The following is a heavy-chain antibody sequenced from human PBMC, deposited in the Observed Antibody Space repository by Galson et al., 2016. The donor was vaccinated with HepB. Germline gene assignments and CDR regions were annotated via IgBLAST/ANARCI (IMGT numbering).Heavy chain of an antibody. CDR2: ISGSGGST. J-gene: IGHJ4*02. CDR1: GFTFSNYA. D-gene: IGHD3-3*01. Sequence: SLRLSCAASGFTFSNYAMSWVRQVPGKGLEWVSTISGSGGSTYYADSVKGRFTISRDNSKNTLYLQMNSLRAEDTAVYYRAKDRGITSFGVVNTYFDYWGQGTLVTVSS. V-gene: IGHV3-23*01. CDR3: AKDRGITSFGVVNTYFDY.